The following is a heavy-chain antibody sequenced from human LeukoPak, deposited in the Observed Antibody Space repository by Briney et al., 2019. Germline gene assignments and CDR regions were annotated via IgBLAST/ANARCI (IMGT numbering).Heavy chain of an antibody. CDR1: GFTVSSNY. CDR2: IYSGGST. Sequence: GGSLRLSCAASGFTVSSNYMSWLRQAPGKGLEWVSVIYSGGSTYYADSVKGRFTISRDNSKNTLYLQMNSLRAEDTAVYYCARVNILTGYYFDYWGQGTLVTVSS. V-gene: IGHV3-66*01. D-gene: IGHD3-9*01. CDR3: ARVNILTGYYFDY. J-gene: IGHJ4*02.